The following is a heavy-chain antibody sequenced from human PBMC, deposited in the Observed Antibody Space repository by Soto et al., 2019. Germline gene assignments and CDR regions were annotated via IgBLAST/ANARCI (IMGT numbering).Heavy chain of an antibody. CDR2: INHSGST. V-gene: IGHV4-34*02. D-gene: IGHD6-19*01. Sequence: QVQLRQWGAGLLKPSETLSLTCAVYGGSFSGHYWSWLRQSPGKGLEWIGEINHSGSTNHNPSLKSRVTISVDTSKIQFSLKVTSVAAADTAVYYCARGEAVAGHYLNSWGQGTLVTVSS. J-gene: IGHJ4*02. CDR3: ARGEAVAGHYLNS. CDR1: GGSFSGHY.